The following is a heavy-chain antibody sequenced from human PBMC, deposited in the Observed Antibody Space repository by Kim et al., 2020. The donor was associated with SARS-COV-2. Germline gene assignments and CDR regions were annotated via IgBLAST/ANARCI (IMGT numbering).Heavy chain of an antibody. V-gene: IGHV4-59*01. J-gene: IGHJ5*02. Sequence: SETLSLTCTVSGGSISSYYWSWIRQPPGKGLEWIGYIYYSGSTNYNPSLKSRVTISVDTSKNQFSLKLSSVTAADTAVYYCARGVVVPAATNWFDPWGQGTLVTVSS. CDR1: GGSISSYY. CDR3: ARGVVVPAATNWFDP. D-gene: IGHD2-2*01. CDR2: IYYSGST.